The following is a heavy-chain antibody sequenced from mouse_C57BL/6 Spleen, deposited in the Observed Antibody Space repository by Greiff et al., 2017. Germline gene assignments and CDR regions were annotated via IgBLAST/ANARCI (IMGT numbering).Heavy chain of an antibody. CDR1: GYTFTDYN. CDR3: ARRQNIYYDHGFAY. D-gene: IGHD2-4*01. Sequence: EVQLQQSGPELVKPGASVKMSCKASGYTFTDYNMHWVKQSHGKSLEWIGYINPNNGGTSYNQKFKGKATLTVNKSSSTAYMELRSLTSEDSAVYDCARRQNIYYDHGFAYWGQGTLVTVSA. V-gene: IGHV1-22*01. J-gene: IGHJ3*01. CDR2: INPNNGGT.